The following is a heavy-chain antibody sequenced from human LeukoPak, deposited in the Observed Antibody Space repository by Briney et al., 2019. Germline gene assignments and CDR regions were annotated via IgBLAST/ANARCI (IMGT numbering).Heavy chain of an antibody. Sequence: PSETLSLTCTVSGGSISSGGYYWSWIRQHPGKGLEWIGYIYYSGSTYYNPSLKSRVTISVDTSKNQFSLKLSSVTAADTAVYYCASMLRSTLKPPFDPWGQGTLVTVSS. CDR1: GGSISSGGYY. J-gene: IGHJ5*02. V-gene: IGHV4-31*03. CDR3: ASMLRSTLKPPFDP. D-gene: IGHD3-16*01. CDR2: IYYSGST.